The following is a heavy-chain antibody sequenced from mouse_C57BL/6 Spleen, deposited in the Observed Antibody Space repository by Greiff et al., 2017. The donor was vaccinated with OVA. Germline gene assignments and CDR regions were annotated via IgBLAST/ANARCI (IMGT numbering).Heavy chain of an antibody. CDR3: ARGDYEGKEFAY. D-gene: IGHD2-4*01. CDR2: IYPRSGNT. Sequence: VHLVESGAELARPGASVKLSCKASGYTFTSYGISWVKQRTGQGLEWIGEIYPRSGNTYYNEKFKGKATLTADKSSSTAYMELRSLTSEDSAVYFCARGDYEGKEFAYWGQGTLVTVSA. J-gene: IGHJ3*01. CDR1: GYTFTSYG. V-gene: IGHV1-81*01.